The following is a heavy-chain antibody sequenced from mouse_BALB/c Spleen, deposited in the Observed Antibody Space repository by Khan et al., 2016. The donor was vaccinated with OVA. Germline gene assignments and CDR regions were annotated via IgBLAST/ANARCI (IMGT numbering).Heavy chain of an antibody. V-gene: IGHV5-9-3*01. Sequence: EVELVESGGGLVKPGGSLKLSCAASGFTFSTYAMSWVRQTPEKRLEWVATISSYGDYTYYPDNVTGRFTISSDNAKNTLYLQMSSLRSEDTAMYYCARSPYGNFAYWGQGTLVTVSA. CDR3: ARSPYGNFAY. D-gene: IGHD2-1*01. J-gene: IGHJ3*01. CDR2: ISSYGDYT. CDR1: GFTFSTYA.